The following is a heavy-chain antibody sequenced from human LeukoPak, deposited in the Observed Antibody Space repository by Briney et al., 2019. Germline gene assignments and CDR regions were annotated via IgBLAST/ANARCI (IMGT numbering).Heavy chain of an antibody. CDR3: ARWVQGFDS. CDR2: IYYSGST. J-gene: IGHJ5*01. Sequence: PSQTLSLTCTVSGGSVSSGGYYWSWIRQHPGKGLEWIGYIYYSGSTDYNPSLRSRVTISIDTSKNQFSLMLSTVTAADTAVYFCARWVQGFDSWGQGTLVTVSS. CDR1: GGSVSSGGYY. V-gene: IGHV4-31*03. D-gene: IGHD1-1*01.